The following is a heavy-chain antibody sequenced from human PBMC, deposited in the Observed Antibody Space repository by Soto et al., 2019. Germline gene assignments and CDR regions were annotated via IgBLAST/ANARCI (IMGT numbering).Heavy chain of an antibody. V-gene: IGHV1-18*01. CDR1: GYTFTSYG. CDR2: ISAYNGNT. D-gene: IGHD1-26*01. J-gene: IGHJ3*02. Sequence: QVQLVQSGAEVKKPGASVKVSCKASGYTFTSYGISWVRQAPGQGLEWMGWISAYNGNTNYAQKLQGRVTMPTDTSTSTAYMVLRSLRSDDRAVYYCARDGPQGELLLGSFDICGQGTMVTVSS. CDR3: ARDGPQGELLLGSFDI.